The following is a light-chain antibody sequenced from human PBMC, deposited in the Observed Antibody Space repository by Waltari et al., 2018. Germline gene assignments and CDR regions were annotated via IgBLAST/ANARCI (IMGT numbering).Light chain of an antibody. CDR1: QSVSSSY. Sequence: EIVLTQSPGTLSLSPGERATLSCRASQSVSSSYLAWYQQKPGQAPRPLIYGASSRATGIPDRFSGSGSGTDFTLTISRLEPEDFAVYYCQQYGSSPLTLSMYTFGQGTKLEIK. CDR2: GAS. J-gene: IGKJ2*01. CDR3: QQYGSSPLTLSMYT. V-gene: IGKV3-20*01.